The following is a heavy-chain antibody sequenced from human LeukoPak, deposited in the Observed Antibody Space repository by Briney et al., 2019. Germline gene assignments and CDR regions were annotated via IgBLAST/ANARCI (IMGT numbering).Heavy chain of an antibody. CDR3: ARGPYSSGWYGGYYYYYMDV. CDR1: GYTFTGYY. CDR2: INPNSGGT. V-gene: IGHV1-2*02. D-gene: IGHD6-19*01. J-gene: IGHJ6*03. Sequence: ASVKVSCKASGYTFTGYYMHWVRQAPGQGLEWMGWINPNSGGTNYAQKFQGRVTMTRDTSISTAYMELSRLRSDDTAVYYCARGPYSSGWYGGYYYYYMDVWGKGTTVTVSS.